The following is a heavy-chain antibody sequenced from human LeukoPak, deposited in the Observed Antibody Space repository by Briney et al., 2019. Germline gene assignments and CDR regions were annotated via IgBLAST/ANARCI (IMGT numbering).Heavy chain of an antibody. CDR2: IYYSGST. CDR3: ARKSSSGHVDY. J-gene: IGHJ4*02. CDR1: GGSISSHY. Sequence: SETLSLTCTVFGGSISSHYWSWIRQPPGKGLEWIGYIYYSGSTNCNPSHKSRVTISVDTSKNQFSLKLSSVTAADTALYYCARKSSSGHVDYWGQGTLVTVSS. V-gene: IGHV4-59*11. D-gene: IGHD6-19*01.